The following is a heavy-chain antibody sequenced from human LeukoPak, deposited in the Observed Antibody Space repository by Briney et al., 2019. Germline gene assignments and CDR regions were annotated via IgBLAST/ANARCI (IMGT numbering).Heavy chain of an antibody. D-gene: IGHD2-21*02. CDR1: GFTFSSYA. V-gene: IGHV3-23*01. CDR2: ISGSGGST. J-gene: IGHJ4*02. Sequence: GGSLRLSCAASGFTFSSYAMSWVRQAPGKGLEWVSAISGSGGSTYYADSVKGRFTISRDNSKNTLYLQMNSLRAEDTAVYYCARVIFSGTDTVIATAYFDNWGQGTLVTVSS. CDR3: ARVIFSGTDTVIATAYFDN.